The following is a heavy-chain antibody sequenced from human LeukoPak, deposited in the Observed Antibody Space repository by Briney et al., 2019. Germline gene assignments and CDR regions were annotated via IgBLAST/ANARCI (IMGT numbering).Heavy chain of an antibody. V-gene: IGHV1-46*01. CDR1: GYTFTSYY. CDR3: ARASPANWGCFDY. J-gene: IGHJ4*02. CDR2: INPSGGST. D-gene: IGHD7-27*01. Sequence: ASVKVSCKASGYTFTSYYMHWVRQAPGQGLEWMGIINPSGGSTSYAQKFQGRVTMTTDVSTSTVYVELSSLRPEAPAVYYCARASPANWGCFDYWGQGTLVTVSS.